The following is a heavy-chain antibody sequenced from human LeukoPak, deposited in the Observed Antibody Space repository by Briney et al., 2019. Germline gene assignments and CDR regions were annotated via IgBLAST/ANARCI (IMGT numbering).Heavy chain of an antibody. CDR3: AKASGSYYYYYIDV. D-gene: IGHD3-10*01. Sequence: GRSLRLSCAASGFTFDDYAMHWVRQAPGKGLEWVSGISWNSGNIDYADSVKGRFTVSRDNAKNSLYLQMNSLRAEDMALYYCAKASGSYYYYYIDVWGKGTTVTLSS. CDR2: ISWNSGNI. J-gene: IGHJ6*03. CDR1: GFTFDDYA. V-gene: IGHV3-9*03.